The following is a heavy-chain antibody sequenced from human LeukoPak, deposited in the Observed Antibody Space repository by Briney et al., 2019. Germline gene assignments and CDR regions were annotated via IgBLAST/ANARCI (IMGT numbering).Heavy chain of an antibody. CDR3: ARDSNHGSGSYYNTYYYGMDV. J-gene: IGHJ6*02. CDR1: GGSISSYY. CDR2: IYYSGST. V-gene: IGHV4-59*06. D-gene: IGHD3-10*01. Sequence: SETLSLTCTVSGGSISSYYWSWIRQHPGKGLEWIGYIYYSGSTYYNPSLKSRVTISVDTSKNQFSLKLSSVTAADTAVYYCARDSNHGSGSYYNTYYYGMDVWGQGTTVTVSS.